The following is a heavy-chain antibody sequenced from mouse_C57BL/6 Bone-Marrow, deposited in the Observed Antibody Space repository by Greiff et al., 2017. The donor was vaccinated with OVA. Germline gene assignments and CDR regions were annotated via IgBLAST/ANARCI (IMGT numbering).Heavy chain of an antibody. D-gene: IGHD1-1*01. J-gene: IGHJ4*01. CDR1: GFTFSDFY. Sequence: EVQVVESGGGLVQSGRSLRLSCATPGFTFSDFYMEWVRQAPGKGLEWIAASRNKANDYTTEYSASVKGRFIVSRDTSQSILYLQMNALRAEDTAIYYCARDLCTGAMDYWGQGTSVTVSS. V-gene: IGHV7-1*01. CDR3: ARDLCTGAMDY. CDR2: SRNKANDYTT.